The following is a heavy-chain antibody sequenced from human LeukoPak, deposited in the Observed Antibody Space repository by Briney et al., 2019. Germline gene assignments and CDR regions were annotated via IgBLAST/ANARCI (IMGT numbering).Heavy chain of an antibody. CDR1: GFTFSSYG. D-gene: IGHD5-18*01. CDR2: ISYDGSNK. J-gene: IGHJ4*02. Sequence: GSLRLSCAASGFTFSSYGMHWVRQAPGKGLEWVAVISYDGSNKYYADSVKGRFTISRDNAKNSLYLQMNSLRAEDTALYYCAKDSVGSGYSYGPRYFDYWGQGTLVTVSS. V-gene: IGHV3-30*18. CDR3: AKDSVGSGYSYGPRYFDY.